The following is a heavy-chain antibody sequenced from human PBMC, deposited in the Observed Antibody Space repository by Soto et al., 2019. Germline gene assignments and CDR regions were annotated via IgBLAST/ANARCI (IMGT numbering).Heavy chain of an antibody. CDR1: GYTFTSYG. J-gene: IGHJ4*02. Sequence: ASVNVSCKASGYTFTSYGISWVRQAPGQGLEWMGWISAYNGNTNYAQKLQGRVTMTTDTSTSTAYMELRSLRSDDTAVYYCARSLHYSSSCYYWSVARPQLECWGKG. D-gene: IGHD6-13*01. V-gene: IGHV1-18*01. CDR2: ISAYNGNT. CDR3: ARSLHYSSSCYYWSVARPQLEC.